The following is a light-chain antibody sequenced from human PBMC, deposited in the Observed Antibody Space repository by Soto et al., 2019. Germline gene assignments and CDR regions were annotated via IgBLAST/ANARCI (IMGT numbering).Light chain of an antibody. CDR2: STS. Sequence: EAVLTQSPGTLSLSPGDRATLSCRASQTVGSTFVAWYQQRPGQAPRLLIYSTSSRATGIPSRFTGAGSGTGFTLTISSLEPEDFALYYCQHYGDSLTWTFGQGTRVDI. J-gene: IGKJ1*01. CDR1: QTVGSTF. V-gene: IGKV3-20*01. CDR3: QHYGDSLTWT.